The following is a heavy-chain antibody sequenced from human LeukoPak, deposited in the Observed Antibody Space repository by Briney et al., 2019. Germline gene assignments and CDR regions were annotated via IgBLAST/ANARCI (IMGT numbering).Heavy chain of an antibody. CDR1: GFSLSLYG. J-gene: IGHJ6*03. V-gene: IGHV3-33*06. CDR3: AKDGHCSGATCYPFYMAV. Sequence: GGSLRLSCTPSGFSLSLYGMHWVRQAPGRGLEWVAVIWSDGSKEYYVDSVKGRFTISRDTSKNMLYLQMNSLRGDDTAVYYCAKDGHCSGATCYPFYMAVWGKGTTFTVSS. CDR2: IWSDGSKE. D-gene: IGHD2-15*01.